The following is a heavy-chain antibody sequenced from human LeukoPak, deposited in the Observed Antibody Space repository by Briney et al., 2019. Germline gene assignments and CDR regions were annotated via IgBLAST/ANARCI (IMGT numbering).Heavy chain of an antibody. Sequence: GGSLRLSCAASGFTFSDYYMNWVRQAPGKRLEWVSAISGSGGSTYYADSVKGRFTISRDNSKNTLYLQMNSLRAEDTAVYYCAKFPLFGVVLIAPEDDAFDIWGQGTMVTVSS. D-gene: IGHD3-3*01. CDR1: GFTFSDYY. V-gene: IGHV3-23*01. CDR3: AKFPLFGVVLIAPEDDAFDI. J-gene: IGHJ3*02. CDR2: ISGSGGST.